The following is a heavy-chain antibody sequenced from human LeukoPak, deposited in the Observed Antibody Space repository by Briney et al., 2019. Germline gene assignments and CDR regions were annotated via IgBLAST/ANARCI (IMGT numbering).Heavy chain of an antibody. CDR1: GGTFSSYA. V-gene: IGHV1-69*13. J-gene: IGHJ6*02. CDR2: IIPIFGTA. CDR3: ARDGKFVVVPAAIGPYYYYGMDV. D-gene: IGHD2-2*02. Sequence: GASVKVSCKASGGTFSSYAISWVRQAPEQGLEWMGGIIPIFGTANYAQKFQGRVTITADESTSTAYMELSSLRSEDTAVYYCARDGKFVVVPAAIGPYYYYGMDVWGQGTTFTVSS.